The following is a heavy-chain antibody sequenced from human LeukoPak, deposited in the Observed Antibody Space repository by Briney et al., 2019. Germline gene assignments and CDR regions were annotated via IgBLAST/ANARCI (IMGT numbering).Heavy chain of an antibody. CDR2: ISYDGSNK. CDR1: GLTFSSYA. D-gene: IGHD4-17*01. J-gene: IGHJ4*02. CDR3: ARDLDGDYVLDY. Sequence: GGSLRLSCAASGLTFSSYAMHWVRQAPGKGLEWVAVISYDGSNKYYADSVKGRFTISRDNSKNTLYLQMNSLRAEDTAVYYCARDLDGDYVLDYWGQGTLVTVSS. V-gene: IGHV3-30-3*01.